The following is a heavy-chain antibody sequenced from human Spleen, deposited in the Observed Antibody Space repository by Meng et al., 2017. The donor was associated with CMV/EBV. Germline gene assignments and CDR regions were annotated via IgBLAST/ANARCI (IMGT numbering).Heavy chain of an antibody. Sequence: LKISCAASGFTFSSYSMNWVRQAPGKGLEWVSSISSSSSYIYYADSVKGRFTISRDNAKNSLYLQMNSLRAEDTAVYYCARDWSIFGVVNTFDYWGQGTLVTVSS. V-gene: IGHV3-21*01. CDR1: GFTFSSYS. CDR3: ARDWSIFGVVNTFDY. CDR2: ISSSSSYI. D-gene: IGHD3-3*01. J-gene: IGHJ4*02.